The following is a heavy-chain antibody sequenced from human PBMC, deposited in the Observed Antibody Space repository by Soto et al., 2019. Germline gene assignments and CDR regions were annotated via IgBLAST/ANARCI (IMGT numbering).Heavy chain of an antibody. CDR1: GYTFTSYD. CDR3: ARDKITGILDY. V-gene: IGHV1-3*05. D-gene: IGHD1-20*01. J-gene: IGHJ4*02. Sequence: QVQLVQSGAEEKKPGASVKVSCKASGYTFTSYDMQWVRQAPGQRLEWMGWINAGNGNTKYSQKFQGRVTITRDTSASTVDMELSSPRSEESAVYCFARDKITGILDYWGQGTLVTVSS. CDR2: INAGNGNT.